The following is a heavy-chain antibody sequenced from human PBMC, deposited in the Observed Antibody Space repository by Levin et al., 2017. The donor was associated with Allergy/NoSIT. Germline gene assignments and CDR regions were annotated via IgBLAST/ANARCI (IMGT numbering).Heavy chain of an antibody. V-gene: IGHV3-30-3*01. J-gene: IGHJ3*02. CDR3: AKMRGEVPAAIYAFDI. CDR2: ISHDGNNK. Sequence: GGSLRLSCAASGFTFSNNAMHWVRQAPGKGLEWVADISHDGNNKNYPDSLRGRFSISRDNSKNTLYLQINSLRPEDTAVYYCAKMRGEVPAAIYAFDIWGHGTMVTVSS. D-gene: IGHD2-2*02. CDR1: GFTFSNNA.